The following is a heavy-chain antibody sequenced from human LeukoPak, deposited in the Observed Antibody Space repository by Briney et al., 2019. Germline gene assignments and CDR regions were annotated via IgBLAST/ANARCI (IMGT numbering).Heavy chain of an antibody. Sequence: ASVKVSCKASGYTFTGYYMHWVRQAPGQGLEWMGWINPNSGGTNYAQKFQGRVTMTRDTSISTAYMELSRLRSDDTAVYYCARDQWEGDTWFDYWGQGTLVTVSS. CDR2: INPNSGGT. J-gene: IGHJ4*02. CDR3: ARDQWEGDTWFDY. V-gene: IGHV1-2*02. CDR1: GYTFTGYY. D-gene: IGHD2-21*01.